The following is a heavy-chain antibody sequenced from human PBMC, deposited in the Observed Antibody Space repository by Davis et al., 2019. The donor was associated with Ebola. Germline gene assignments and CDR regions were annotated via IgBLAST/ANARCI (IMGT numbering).Heavy chain of an antibody. V-gene: IGHV3-30*18. CDR1: GFTFSSYG. J-gene: IGHJ4*02. CDR3: AKIYTVLLWFGESGAEPLDY. D-gene: IGHD3-10*01. Sequence: GESLKISCAASGFTFSSYGMHWARQAPGKGLEWVAVISYDGSNKYYADSVKGRFTISRDNSKNTLYLQMNSLRAEDTAVYYCAKIYTVLLWFGESGAEPLDYWGQGTLVTVSS. CDR2: ISYDGSNK.